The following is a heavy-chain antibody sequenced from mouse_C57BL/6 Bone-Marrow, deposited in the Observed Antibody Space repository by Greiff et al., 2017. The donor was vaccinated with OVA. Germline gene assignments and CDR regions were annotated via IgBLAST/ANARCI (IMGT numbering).Heavy chain of an antibody. CDR1: FFTFISYR. J-gene: IGHJ1*03. V-gene: IGHV5-6*02. Sequence: EVMLVESGGDLVKPGGSLKLYCAPPFFTFISYRMSWVRQTPDKRLEWVATISSGGSYTYYPASVKGRVTISRDNAKNTLYLQMSSLKSEDTAMYYCARRPIYWYFDVWGTGTTVTVSS. D-gene: IGHD6-5*01. CDR2: ISSGGSYT. CDR3: ARRPIYWYFDV.